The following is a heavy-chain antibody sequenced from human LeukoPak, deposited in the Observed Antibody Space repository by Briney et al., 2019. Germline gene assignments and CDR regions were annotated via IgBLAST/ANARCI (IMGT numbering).Heavy chain of an antibody. Sequence: SGTLSLTCTVSGGSINGYYWSWIRQPAGKGLEWIGRLYNSATTKYNPSLESRVTMSVDTSRNQISLMLSSVTAADTAVYYCARVDRTGSFLDYWGQGTLVTVS. V-gene: IGHV4-4*07. CDR2: LYNSATT. CDR1: GGSINGYY. D-gene: IGHD1-26*01. CDR3: ARVDRTGSFLDY. J-gene: IGHJ4*02.